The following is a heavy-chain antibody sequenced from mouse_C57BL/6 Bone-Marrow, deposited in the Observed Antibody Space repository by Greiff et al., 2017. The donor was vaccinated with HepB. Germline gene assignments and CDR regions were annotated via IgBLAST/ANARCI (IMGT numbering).Heavy chain of an antibody. Sequence: VQLQQSGPELVKPGASVKISCKASGYTFTDYYMNWVKQSHGKSLEWIGDINPNNGGTSYNQKFKGKATLTVDKSYSTAYMELRSLTSEDSAVYYCAPITTVTAYWGQETLVTVSA. CDR2: INPNNGGT. CDR3: APITTVTAY. V-gene: IGHV1-26*01. J-gene: IGHJ3*01. D-gene: IGHD1-1*01. CDR1: GYTFTDYY.